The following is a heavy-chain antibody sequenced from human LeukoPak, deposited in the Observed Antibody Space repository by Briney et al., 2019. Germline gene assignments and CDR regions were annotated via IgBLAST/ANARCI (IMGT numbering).Heavy chain of an antibody. D-gene: IGHD6-19*01. V-gene: IGHV1-24*01. CDR1: GYTLTELS. CDR3: ATLSSSGWYVVY. J-gene: IGHJ4*02. Sequence: APVKVSCKVSGYTLTELSMHWVRQAPGKGLEWMGGFDPEDGETIYAQKFQGRVTMTEDTSTDTAYMELSSLRSEDTAVYYCATLSSSGWYVVYWGQGTLVTVSS. CDR2: FDPEDGET.